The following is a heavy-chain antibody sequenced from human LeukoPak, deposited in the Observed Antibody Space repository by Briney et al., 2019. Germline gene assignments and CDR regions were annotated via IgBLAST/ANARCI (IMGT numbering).Heavy chain of an antibody. CDR2: ISDIGSI. CDR3: AGHHPRNTVDF. Sequence: PSQTLSLTCAVSGGSISSGGYYWSWIRQPPGKGLEWIAYISDIGSINYNPSLKSRVTISLDTSKNQFSLKLSSVTAADTAVYYCAGHHPRNTVDFWGQGTLVTVSS. J-gene: IGHJ4*02. V-gene: IGHV4-61*08. D-gene: IGHD2/OR15-2a*01. CDR1: GGSISSGGYY.